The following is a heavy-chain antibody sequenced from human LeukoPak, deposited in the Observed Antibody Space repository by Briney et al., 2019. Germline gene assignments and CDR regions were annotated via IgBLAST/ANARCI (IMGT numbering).Heavy chain of an antibody. J-gene: IGHJ3*02. V-gene: IGHV3-20*04. CDR3: ARDAYYDSSGYYLVSAFDI. CDR1: GFTFSSYW. Sequence: PGGSLRLSCAASGFTFSSYWMSWVRQAPGKGLEWVSGINWNGGSTGYADSVKGRFTISRDNAKNSLYLQMNSLRAEDTALYYCARDAYYDSSGYYLVSAFDIWGQGTMVTVSS. CDR2: INWNGGST. D-gene: IGHD3-22*01.